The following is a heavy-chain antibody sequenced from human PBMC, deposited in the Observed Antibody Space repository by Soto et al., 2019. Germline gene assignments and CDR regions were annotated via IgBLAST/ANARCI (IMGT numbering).Heavy chain of an antibody. V-gene: IGHV1-69*13. D-gene: IGHD2-8*01. Sequence: WASVKVSCKASGGTFSSYAISWVRQAPGQGLEWMGGIIPIFGTANYAQKFQGRVTITADESTSTAYMELSSLRSEDTAVYYCASRYCTNGVCYWGLDPWGQGTLVTVSS. CDR1: GGTFSSYA. J-gene: IGHJ5*02. CDR3: ASRYCTNGVCYWGLDP. CDR2: IIPIFGTA.